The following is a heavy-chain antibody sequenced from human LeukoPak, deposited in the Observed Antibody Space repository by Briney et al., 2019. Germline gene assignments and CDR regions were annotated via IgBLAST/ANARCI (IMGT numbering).Heavy chain of an antibody. D-gene: IGHD6-13*01. CDR3: ARAKGRSPLFDY. CDR2: TYYRSKWYN. V-gene: IGHV6-1*01. J-gene: IGHJ4*01. Sequence: SQTLSLTCAISGDSVSSNSAAWNWIRQSPSRGLEWLGRTYYRSKWYNDYAVSVKGRIAINPDTSKNQFSLQLNSVTPEDTAVYYCARAKGRSPLFDYWGQEPWSPSPQ. CDR1: GDSVSSNSAA.